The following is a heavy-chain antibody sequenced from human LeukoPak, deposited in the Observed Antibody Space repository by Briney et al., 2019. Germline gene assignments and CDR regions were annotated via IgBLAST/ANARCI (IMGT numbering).Heavy chain of an antibody. Sequence: PGGSLRLSGAASGFTFSSYSMNWVRQAPGKGLEWVSYISSSSSSIYYADSVKGRFTISRDNAKNSLYLQMNSLRAEDTAVYYCARDPGCSSTSCKNDAFDIWGQGTMVTVSS. CDR3: ARDPGCSSTSCKNDAFDI. D-gene: IGHD2-2*01. CDR1: GFTFSSYS. CDR2: ISSSSSSI. V-gene: IGHV3-48*01. J-gene: IGHJ3*02.